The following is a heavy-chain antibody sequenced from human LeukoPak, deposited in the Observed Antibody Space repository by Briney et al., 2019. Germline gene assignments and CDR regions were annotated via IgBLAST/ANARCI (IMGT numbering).Heavy chain of an antibody. J-gene: IGHJ4*02. CDR3: ARDSVWGMYYDY. CDR2: VYYSGTT. V-gene: IGHV4-59*01. D-gene: IGHD2-8*01. CDR1: GGSISSFY. Sequence: PSETLSLTCTVSGGSISSFYWSWIRQPPGKGLEWIGCVYYSGTTNYNPSLKSRVTISVDTSKNQFSLKLSSVTAADTAAYYCARDSVWGMYYDYWGQGTLVTVSS.